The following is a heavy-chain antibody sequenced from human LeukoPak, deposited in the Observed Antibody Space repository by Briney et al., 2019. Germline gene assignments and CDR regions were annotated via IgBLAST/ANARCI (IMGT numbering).Heavy chain of an antibody. J-gene: IGHJ6*02. D-gene: IGHD6-6*01. CDR1: GGSFSGYY. CDR3: ASSMHSSSSRWSSYYYGMDV. Sequence: SETLSLTCAVYGGSFSGYYWSWIRQPPGKGLEWIGEINHSGSTNYNPSLKSRVTISVDTSKNQFSLKLSSVTAADTAVYYCASSMHSSSSRWSSYYYGMDVWGQGTTVTVSS. V-gene: IGHV4-34*01. CDR2: INHSGST.